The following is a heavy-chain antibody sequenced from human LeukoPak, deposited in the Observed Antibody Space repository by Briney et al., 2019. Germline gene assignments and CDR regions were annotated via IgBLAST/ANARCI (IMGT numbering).Heavy chain of an antibody. Sequence: GGSLRLSCAASGFTFSNYWMTWVRQAPGKGLEWVANINQDGSVKYYVDSVKGRFTVSRDNAKNSLYLQMNSLRAEDTAVYYCVRAYYYGSGSYYNIRVCAFDIWGQGTMVTVSS. J-gene: IGHJ3*02. D-gene: IGHD3-10*01. CDR1: GFTFSNYW. CDR3: VRAYYYGSGSYYNIRVCAFDI. CDR2: INQDGSVK. V-gene: IGHV3-7*04.